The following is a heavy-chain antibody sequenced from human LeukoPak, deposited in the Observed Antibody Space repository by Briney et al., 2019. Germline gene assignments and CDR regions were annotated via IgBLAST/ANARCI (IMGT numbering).Heavy chain of an antibody. Sequence: GGTLRLSCAASGFTFSSYGMSWVRQAPGKGLEWVSGISGSGGSTYYADSVKGRFTISRDNSKNTLSLQMNSLRAEDTAVYYCAKESTVTPGNVNWFDTWGQGTLVTVSS. J-gene: IGHJ5*02. CDR2: ISGSGGST. D-gene: IGHD4-17*01. V-gene: IGHV3-23*01. CDR1: GFTFSSYG. CDR3: AKESTVTPGNVNWFDT.